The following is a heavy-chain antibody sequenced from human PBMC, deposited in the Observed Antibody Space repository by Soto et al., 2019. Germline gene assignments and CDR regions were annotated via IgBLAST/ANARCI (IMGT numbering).Heavy chain of an antibody. CDR2: IYYSGST. CDR3: ARDSRVVVAAYSLLGMEV. J-gene: IGHJ6*04. V-gene: IGHV4-59*01. D-gene: IGHD2-15*01. Sequence: PSETLSLTCTVSGGSISSYYWSWIRQPPGKGLEWIGYIYYSGSTNYNPSLKSRVTISVDTSKNHFSLKLSSVTAADMAVYYCARDSRVVVAAYSLLGMEVWVKGXTVTVSS. CDR1: GGSISSYY.